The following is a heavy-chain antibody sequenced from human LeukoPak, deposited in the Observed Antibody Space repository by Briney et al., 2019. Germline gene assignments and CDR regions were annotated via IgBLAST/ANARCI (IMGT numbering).Heavy chain of an antibody. J-gene: IGHJ6*02. CDR2: IYPTRCGT. CDR1: GYTFTDYH. Sequence: SVKVSCKASGYTFTDYHVHWVRQAPGQGLHWMGWIYPTRCGTKYAQKFQGRDTMTRDTSISTAYMELNRLTSDDTAIYYCARLGVGRWMVVTYYYGMDVWGQGTTVTVSS. CDR3: ARLGVGRWMVVTYYYGMDV. D-gene: IGHD6-19*01. V-gene: IGHV1-2*02.